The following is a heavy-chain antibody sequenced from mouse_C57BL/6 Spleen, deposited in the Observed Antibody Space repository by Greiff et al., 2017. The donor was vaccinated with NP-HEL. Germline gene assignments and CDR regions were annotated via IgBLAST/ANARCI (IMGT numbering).Heavy chain of an antibody. CDR2: ISYDGSN. CDR1: GYSITSGYY. Sequence: DVHLVESGPGLVKPSQSLSLTCSVTGYSITSGYYWNWIRQFPGNKLEWMGYISYDGSNNYNPSLKNRISITRDTSKNQFFLKLNSVTTEDTATYYCARESDYGGYFDYWGQGTTLTVSS. V-gene: IGHV3-6*01. J-gene: IGHJ2*01. D-gene: IGHD2-4*01. CDR3: ARESDYGGYFDY.